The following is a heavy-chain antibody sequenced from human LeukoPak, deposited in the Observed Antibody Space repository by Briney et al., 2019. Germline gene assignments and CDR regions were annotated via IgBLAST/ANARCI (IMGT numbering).Heavy chain of an antibody. V-gene: IGHV1-46*01. CDR2: INPSGGST. D-gene: IGHD6-13*01. CDR3: ARSSSGWYQLADYFDY. Sequence: ASVKVSCKASGYTFTSYYMHWVRQAPGQGLEWMEIINPSGGSTSYAQKFQGRVTMTRDTSTSTVYMELSSLRSEDTAVYYCARSSSGWYQLADYFDYWGQGTLVTVSS. J-gene: IGHJ4*02. CDR1: GYTFTSYY.